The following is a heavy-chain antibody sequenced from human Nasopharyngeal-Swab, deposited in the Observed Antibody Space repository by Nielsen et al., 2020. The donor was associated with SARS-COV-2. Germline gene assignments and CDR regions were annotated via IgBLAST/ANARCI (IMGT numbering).Heavy chain of an antibody. CDR1: AFTFSHYA. CDR3: AKPHLRYYDWLLFDY. V-gene: IGHV3-23*01. CDR2: ISGSGDNT. Sequence: GESLKISCAGSAFTFSHYAMSWVRQAPGKGLEWVSAISGSGDNTYYADSVQGRFTISRDNPKNTLYLQMNSLRAEDTAVYYCAKPHLRYYDWLLFDYWGQGTLVTVSS. J-gene: IGHJ4*02. D-gene: IGHD3-9*01.